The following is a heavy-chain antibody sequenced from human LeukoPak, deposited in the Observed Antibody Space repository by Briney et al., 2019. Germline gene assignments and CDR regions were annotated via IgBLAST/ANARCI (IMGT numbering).Heavy chain of an antibody. D-gene: IGHD6-19*01. J-gene: IGHJ4*02. Sequence: PSETLSLTCTVSGGSINSYYWNWIRQPAGKGLEWIGHIYTRGSTKYNPSLKSRVTMSIDTSKNQSSLNLYSVTAADTAVYYCATNYTAVSAFDSWGQGTLVTVSS. V-gene: IGHV4-4*07. CDR3: ATNYTAVSAFDS. CDR2: IYTRGST. CDR1: GGSINSYY.